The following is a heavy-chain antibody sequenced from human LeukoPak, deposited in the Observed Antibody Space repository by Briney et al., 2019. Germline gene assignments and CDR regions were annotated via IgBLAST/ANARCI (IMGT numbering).Heavy chain of an antibody. CDR2: IKQDGSEK. V-gene: IGHV3-7*05. D-gene: IGHD4-23*01. CDR3: TADFGGTDNAFDL. J-gene: IGHJ3*01. CDR1: GLTFSSYW. Sequence: GGSLRLSCAASGLTFSSYWMSWVRQAPGKGLEWVANIKQDGSEKYYVDSVKGRFTISRDNAKNSLYLQMNSLKTEDTAVYYCTADFGGTDNAFDLWGQGTMVTVSS.